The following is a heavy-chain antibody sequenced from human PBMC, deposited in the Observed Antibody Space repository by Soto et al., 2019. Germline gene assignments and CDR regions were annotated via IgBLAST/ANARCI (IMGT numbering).Heavy chain of an antibody. CDR3: ARDGDSGYGDYYYLMDV. Sequence: ASVKVSCKASGGTFSSYAISWVRQAPGQGLEWMGGIIPIFGTANYAQKFQGRVTITADESTSTAYMELSSLRSEDTAVYYCARDGDSGYGDYYYLMDVWGQGTTVTVSS. CDR2: IIPIFGTA. V-gene: IGHV1-69*13. D-gene: IGHD4-17*01. J-gene: IGHJ6*02. CDR1: GGTFSSYA.